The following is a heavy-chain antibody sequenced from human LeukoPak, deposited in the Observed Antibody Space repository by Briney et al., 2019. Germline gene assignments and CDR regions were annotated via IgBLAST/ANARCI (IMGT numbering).Heavy chain of an antibody. J-gene: IGHJ4*02. Sequence: PSETLSLTCTVSGGSISSGDHNWSWFRQPPGKGLEWIGYIYYSGNTYYNPSLKSRLTISVDTSKNQFSLKLSSVTAADTAVYYCARADSGSTWYYFDSWGQGTLVTVSS. V-gene: IGHV4-30-4*01. D-gene: IGHD6-13*01. CDR3: ARADSGSTWYYFDS. CDR1: GGSISSGDHN. CDR2: IYYSGNT.